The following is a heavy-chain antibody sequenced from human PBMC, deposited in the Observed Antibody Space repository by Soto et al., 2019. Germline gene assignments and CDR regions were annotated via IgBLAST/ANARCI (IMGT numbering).Heavy chain of an antibody. Sequence: SETLSLTCSVSGGSINSSSYFWGWVRQPPGKGLEWIGSIYYSGSTYYNPSLRNRVTISVDTSKNQFSLKLSSVTAADTAVFYCARHYSSGSRNWFDPWGQGTLVTVSS. V-gene: IGHV4-39*01. D-gene: IGHD6-19*01. CDR2: IYYSGST. CDR1: GGSINSSSYF. CDR3: ARHYSSGSRNWFDP. J-gene: IGHJ5*02.